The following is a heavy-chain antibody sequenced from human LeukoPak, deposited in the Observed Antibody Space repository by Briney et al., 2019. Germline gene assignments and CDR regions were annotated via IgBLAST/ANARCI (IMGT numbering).Heavy chain of an antibody. CDR1: GGSISSGSYY. D-gene: IGHD2-21*01. V-gene: IGHV4-61*02. CDR2: IYTSGST. CDR3: ARDCSGGNCYLGVIDY. J-gene: IGHJ4*02. Sequence: SETLSLTCTVSGGSISSGSYYWSWIRQPAGKGLEWIGRIYTSGSTNYNPSLKSRVTMSVDTSKNQFSLELTSVTAADAAVYYCARDCSGGNCYLGVIDYWGQGTLVTVSS.